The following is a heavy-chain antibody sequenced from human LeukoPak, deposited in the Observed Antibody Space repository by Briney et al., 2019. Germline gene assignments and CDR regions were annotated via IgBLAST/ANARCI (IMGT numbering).Heavy chain of an antibody. CDR1: GFHFNTFA. J-gene: IGHJ3*01. CDR2: ISASGSRT. Sequence: GGSLRLSCTSSGFHFNTFAMNWVRQAPGKGLGWVSGISASGSRTYYGGAGKGRFTISRDDSKNMLFLDMNNLRAEDTARYFCARDRSPHYCDSSGYGAFNVWGQGTMVTVSS. CDR3: ARDRSPHYCDSSGYGAFNV. V-gene: IGHV3-23*01. D-gene: IGHD3-22*01.